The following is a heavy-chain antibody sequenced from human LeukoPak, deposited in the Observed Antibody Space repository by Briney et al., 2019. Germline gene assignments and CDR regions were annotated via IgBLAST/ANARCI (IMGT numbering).Heavy chain of an antibody. V-gene: IGHV4-61*02. CDR3: ARVSYNGFDP. Sequence: SQTLSLTCTVSGGSISSGSHYWSWIRQPAGKGLEWIGRIYTSGSTNYNPSLKSRVTIAVGTSKNQFSLKLSSVTAADTAVYYCARVSYNGFDPWGQGTLVTVSS. J-gene: IGHJ5*02. CDR1: GGSISSGSHY. D-gene: IGHD5-18*01. CDR2: IYTSGST.